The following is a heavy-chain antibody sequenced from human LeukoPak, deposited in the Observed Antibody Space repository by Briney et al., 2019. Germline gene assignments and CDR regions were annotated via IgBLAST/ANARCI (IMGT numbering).Heavy chain of an antibody. D-gene: IGHD2-2*01. CDR3: ARDTRLRNSVVPAASDAFDI. Sequence: GASVKVSCKASGYTFTSYGISWVRQAPGQGLEWMGWISAYNGNTNYAQKLQGRVTMTTDTSTSTAYMELRSLRSDDTAVYYCARDTRLRNSVVPAASDAFDIWGQGTMVTVSS. V-gene: IGHV1-18*01. J-gene: IGHJ3*02. CDR2: ISAYNGNT. CDR1: GYTFTSYG.